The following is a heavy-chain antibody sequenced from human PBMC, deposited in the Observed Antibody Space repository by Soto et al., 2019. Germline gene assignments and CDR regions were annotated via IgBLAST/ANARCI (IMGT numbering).Heavy chain of an antibody. CDR2: VNSDESTT. CDR1: GFTFSSYW. Sequence: VQLVASGGGLVQPGGSLRLSCAASGFTFSSYWMHWVRQGPGKGLVWVSRVNSDESTTSYADPVKGRFTISRDNAKNTLYLQMSSLRVEDTALYYCVCFECGGTAVVTAMEANGYWGQGTLFTVSS. J-gene: IGHJ4*02. CDR3: VCFECGGTAVVTAMEANGY. D-gene: IGHD2-21*02. V-gene: IGHV3-74*01.